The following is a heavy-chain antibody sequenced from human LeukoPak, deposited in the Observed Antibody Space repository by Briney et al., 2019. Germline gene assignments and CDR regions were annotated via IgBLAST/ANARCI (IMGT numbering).Heavy chain of an antibody. V-gene: IGHV4-39*01. CDR1: DASISGSGYY. D-gene: IGHD1-26*01. CDR2: IYYTGNT. J-gene: IGHJ4*02. Sequence: SSETLSLTCAVSDASISGSGYYLGWIRQPPGKGLEWIGNIYYTGNTYYNASLQSRVTISIDTSKNQFSLRLNSVTAADTAMYYCVKSGGYGLIDYWGQGTLVTVSS. CDR3: VKSGGYGLIDY.